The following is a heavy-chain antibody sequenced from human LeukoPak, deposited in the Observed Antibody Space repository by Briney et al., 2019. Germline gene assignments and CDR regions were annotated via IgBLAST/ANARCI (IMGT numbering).Heavy chain of an antibody. J-gene: IGHJ4*02. Sequence: SQTLSLTCTVSGGSISTGYYYWSWIRQPPGKGLEWIGYIYYSGSTYYNPSLKSRVTISVDTSENQFSLKLSSVTAADTAVYYCARINGDHIDYWGQGTLVTVSS. CDR3: ARINGDHIDY. V-gene: IGHV4-30-4*01. CDR2: IYYSGST. D-gene: IGHD4-17*01. CDR1: GGSISTGYYY.